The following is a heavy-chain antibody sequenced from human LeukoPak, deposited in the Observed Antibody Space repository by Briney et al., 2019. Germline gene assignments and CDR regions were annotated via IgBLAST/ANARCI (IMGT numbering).Heavy chain of an antibody. CDR3: ARDLYHGGY. Sequence: PGGSLRLSCAASGFTFSNYAMNWVRQAPGKGLEWVSAISGNSGSTNYADSVKGRFTISRDNSKNTLYLQMDSLRAEDTAVYYCARDLYHGGYWGQGTLVTVPS. D-gene: IGHD2-2*01. CDR1: GFTFSNYA. V-gene: IGHV3-23*01. J-gene: IGHJ4*02. CDR2: ISGNSGST.